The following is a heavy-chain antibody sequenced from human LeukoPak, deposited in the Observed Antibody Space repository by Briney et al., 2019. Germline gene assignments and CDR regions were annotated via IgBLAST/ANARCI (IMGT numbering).Heavy chain of an antibody. CDR3: AKLGGSFKHDY. V-gene: IGHV3-23*01. J-gene: IGHJ4*02. CDR2: ISGSGGRT. CDR1: GFTFSSYA. Sequence: GGSLRLSCAASGFTFSSYAMSWVRQAPGKGLEWVSGISGSGGRTYSADSVKGRFTISRDSSKNTLYLQMNSLRAEDTAVYYCAKLGGSFKHDYWGQGTLVTVSS. D-gene: IGHD1-26*01.